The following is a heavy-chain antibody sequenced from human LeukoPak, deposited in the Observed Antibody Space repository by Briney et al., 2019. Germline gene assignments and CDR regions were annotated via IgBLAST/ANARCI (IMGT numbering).Heavy chain of an antibody. V-gene: IGHV3-74*01. CDR2: INSDGSST. J-gene: IGHJ4*02. Sequence: GGSLRLSCAASGFTFSGYWMHWVRQAPGKGLVWVSRINSDGSSTSYADSVKGRFTISRDNAKNTLYLQMNSLRAEDTAVYYCALRLGCDSKGAFDYWGQGTLVTVSS. D-gene: IGHD2-21*02. CDR3: ALRLGCDSKGAFDY. CDR1: GFTFSGYW.